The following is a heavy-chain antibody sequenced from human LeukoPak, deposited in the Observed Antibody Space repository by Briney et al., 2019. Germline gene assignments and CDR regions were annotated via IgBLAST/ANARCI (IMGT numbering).Heavy chain of an antibody. CDR1: GFTFSSYS. CDR2: ISSSSSYI. Sequence: GGSLRLSCAASGFTFSSYSMNWVRQAPGKGLEWVSSISSSSSYIYYADSVKGRFTISRGNAKNSLYLQMNSLRAEDTAVYYCASSGYASTEFDYWGQGTLVTVSS. CDR3: ASSGYASTEFDY. D-gene: IGHD5-12*01. V-gene: IGHV3-21*01. J-gene: IGHJ4*02.